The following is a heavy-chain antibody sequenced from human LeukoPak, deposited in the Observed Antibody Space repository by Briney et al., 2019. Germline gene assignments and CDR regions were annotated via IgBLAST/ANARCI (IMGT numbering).Heavy chain of an antibody. D-gene: IGHD6-19*01. CDR2: INHSGST. CDR1: GGSFSGYY. V-gene: IGHV4-34*01. CDR3: ARGDSSGWYEGYDY. J-gene: IGHJ4*02. Sequence: SETLSLTCAVYGGSFSGYYWSWIRQPPGKGLEWIGEINHSGSTNYNPSLKSRVTISVDTSKHQFSLKLSSVTAADTAVYYCARGDSSGWYEGYDYWGQGTLVTVSS.